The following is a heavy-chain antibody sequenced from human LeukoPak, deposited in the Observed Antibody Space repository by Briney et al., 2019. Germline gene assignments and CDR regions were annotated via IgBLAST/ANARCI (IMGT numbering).Heavy chain of an antibody. CDR1: GFTFSSYA. Sequence: GRSLRLSCAASGFTFSSYAMHWVRQAPGKGLEWVAVISYDGSNKYYADSVKGRFTISRDNSKNTLYLQMNSLRAEDTAAYYCARVYSWIQLWFPVDYWGQGTLVTVSS. CDR2: ISYDGSNK. V-gene: IGHV3-30-3*01. CDR3: ARVYSWIQLWFPVDY. J-gene: IGHJ4*02. D-gene: IGHD5-18*01.